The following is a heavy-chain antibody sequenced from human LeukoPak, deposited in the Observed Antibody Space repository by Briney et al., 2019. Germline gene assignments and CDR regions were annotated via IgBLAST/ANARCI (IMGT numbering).Heavy chain of an antibody. CDR3: ARSIHDYADYRHFWY. CDR1: GGTFSSYA. CDR2: IIPIFGTA. Sequence: GASVKVSCKASGGTFSSYAISWVRQAPGQGLEWMGRIIPIFGTANYAQKFQGRVTITTDESTSTAYMELSSLRSEDTAVYYCARSIHDYADYRHFWYWGQGTLVTVSS. J-gene: IGHJ4*02. D-gene: IGHD4-17*01. V-gene: IGHV1-69*05.